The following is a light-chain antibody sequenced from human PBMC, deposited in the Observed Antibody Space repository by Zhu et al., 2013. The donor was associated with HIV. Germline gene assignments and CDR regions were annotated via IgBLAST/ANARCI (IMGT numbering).Light chain of an antibody. CDR1: QNIRTF. CDR3: QQSYSTPRT. Sequence: DIQMTQSPSSLSASVGDRITITCRASQNIRTFLNWYQQTPGKAPKLLIYEASTLHSGVSSRFSGGGSGTDFTLTINSLQPEDFATYFCQQSYSTPRTFGQGTKVEIK. J-gene: IGKJ1*01. V-gene: IGKV1-39*01. CDR2: EAS.